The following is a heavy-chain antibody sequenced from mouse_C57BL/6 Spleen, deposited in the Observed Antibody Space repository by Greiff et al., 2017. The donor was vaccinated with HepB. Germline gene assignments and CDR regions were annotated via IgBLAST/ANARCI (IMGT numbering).Heavy chain of an antibody. V-gene: IGHV1-52*01. CDR3: AREGNYLDY. CDR1: GYTFTSYW. Sequence: QVQLKESGAELVRPGSSVKLSCKASGYTFTSYWMHWVKQRPIQGLEWIGNIDPSDSETHYNQKFKDKATLTVDKSSSTAYMQLSSLTSADSAVYYCAREGNYLDYWGQGTTLTVSS. J-gene: IGHJ2*01. CDR2: IDPSDSET.